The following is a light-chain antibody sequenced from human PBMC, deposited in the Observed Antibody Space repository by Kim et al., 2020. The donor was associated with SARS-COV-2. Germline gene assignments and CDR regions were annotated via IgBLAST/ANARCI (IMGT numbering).Light chain of an antibody. CDR2: RSN. CDR3: AAWDTSLRYWV. V-gene: IGLV10-54*01. Sequence: QTPTPTCPADSNDFGDQAAAWLQQHQGHPPKILSYRSNSRPSGISERFSASRSGNTASLTITVLQPEDEADYYCAAWDTSLRYWVFGGGTQLTVL. CDR1: SNDFGDQA. J-gene: IGLJ3*02.